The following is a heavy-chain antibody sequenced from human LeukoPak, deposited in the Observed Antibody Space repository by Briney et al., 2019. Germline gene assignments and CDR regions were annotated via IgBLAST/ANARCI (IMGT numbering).Heavy chain of an antibody. V-gene: IGHV1-69*06. Sequence: ASVKVSCKASGGTFSSYAISWVRQAPGQGLEWMGGIIPIFDTANYAQKFQGRVTITADKSTSTAYMELSSLRSEDTAVYYCASPRRSYYPNAFDIWGQGTMVTVSS. D-gene: IGHD1-26*01. CDR3: ASPRRSYYPNAFDI. CDR1: GGTFSSYA. CDR2: IIPIFDTA. J-gene: IGHJ3*02.